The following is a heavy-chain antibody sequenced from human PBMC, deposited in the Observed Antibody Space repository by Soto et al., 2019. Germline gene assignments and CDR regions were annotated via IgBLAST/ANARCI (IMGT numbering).Heavy chain of an antibody. CDR3: ARMNQLAPKRNAFDI. D-gene: IGHD1-1*01. V-gene: IGHV4-59*01. CDR2: IHYSGNT. CDR1: GGSISSYF. Sequence: SETLSLTCTVSGGSISSYFLTWIRQSPGKGLQWIGYIHYSGNTNYNPSLKSRVTMSVDTSKNQFSLRLTSVTAADTAVYYCARMNQLAPKRNAFDIWGQGTMVTV. J-gene: IGHJ3*02.